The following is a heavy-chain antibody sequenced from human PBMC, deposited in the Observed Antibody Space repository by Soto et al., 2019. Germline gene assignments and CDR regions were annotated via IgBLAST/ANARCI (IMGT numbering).Heavy chain of an antibody. J-gene: IGHJ4*02. V-gene: IGHV4-61*01. CDR2: IFYSGST. CDR3: ARGHTVTSDY. D-gene: IGHD4-17*01. Sequence: QVQLQESGPGLVKPSETLSLTCSVSGGSVSNDNYYWSWIRQPPGKGLEWIGYIFYSGSTNYNPSLRSRVTMSVDTSKNPFSLKLRAVTAADTAVYYCARGHTVTSDYWGQGTVVTVSP. CDR1: GGSVSNDNYY.